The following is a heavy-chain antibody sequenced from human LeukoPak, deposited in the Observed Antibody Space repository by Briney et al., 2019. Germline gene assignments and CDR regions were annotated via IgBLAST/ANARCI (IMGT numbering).Heavy chain of an antibody. Sequence: GGSLRLSCAASGFTFSTYSMNWVRQAPGKGLEWVSSISIISSNIYYADSVKGRFTISRDNAKNSLYLQMNSLRAEDTAVYYCARRVVGATCLDYWGQGTLVTVYS. J-gene: IGHJ4*02. CDR1: GFTFSTYS. CDR2: ISIISSNI. D-gene: IGHD1-26*01. V-gene: IGHV3-21*01. CDR3: ARRVVGATCLDY.